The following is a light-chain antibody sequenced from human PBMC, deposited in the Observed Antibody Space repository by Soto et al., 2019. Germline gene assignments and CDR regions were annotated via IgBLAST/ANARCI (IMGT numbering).Light chain of an antibody. CDR1: SSNIGAGYD. CDR3: QSYDSSLSDWV. J-gene: IGLJ3*02. V-gene: IGLV1-40*01. Sequence: QSVLTQPPSVSGAPGQRVTISCTGSSSNIGAGYDVHWYQQLPGTAPKLLIYGNSNRPSGVPDRFSGSKSGTSASLAITGLQAEDEAGYYCQSYDSSLSDWVFGGGTKVTVL. CDR2: GNS.